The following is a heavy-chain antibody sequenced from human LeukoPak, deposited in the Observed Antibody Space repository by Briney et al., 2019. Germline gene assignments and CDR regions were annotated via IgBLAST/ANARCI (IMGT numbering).Heavy chain of an antibody. D-gene: IGHD3-22*01. J-gene: IGHJ4*02. V-gene: IGHV3-23*01. CDR1: GFTFSSYA. Sequence: GGSLRLSCAAFGFTFSSYAMSWVRQAPGKGLEWVSAISGSGGSTYYADSVKGRFTISRDNSKNTLYLQMNSLRAEDTAVYYCAKDFPAYYYDSSGYPPEWGQGTLVTVSS. CDR3: AKDFPAYYYDSSGYPPE. CDR2: ISGSGGST.